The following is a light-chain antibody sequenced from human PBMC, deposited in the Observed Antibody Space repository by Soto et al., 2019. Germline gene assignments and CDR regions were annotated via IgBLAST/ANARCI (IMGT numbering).Light chain of an antibody. CDR3: SSYAGSNNLV. V-gene: IGLV2-8*01. CDR1: SSDVGGYHY. CDR2: EVT. Sequence: QSVLTQPPSASGSPGQSVTISCTGTSSDVGGYHYVSWYQQHPGKAPKLMIHEVTTRPSGVPDRFSGSKSGNTPSLTVSGLQWEDEADYYCSSYAGSNNLVFGGGTKLTVL. J-gene: IGLJ2*01.